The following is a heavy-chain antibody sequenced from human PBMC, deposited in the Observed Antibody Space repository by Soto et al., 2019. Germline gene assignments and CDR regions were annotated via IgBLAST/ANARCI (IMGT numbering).Heavy chain of an antibody. V-gene: IGHV3-48*02. CDR2: ISSSSSTI. CDR1: GFTFSSYS. Sequence: GGSLRLSCAASGFTFSSYSMNWVRQAPGKGLEWVSYISSSSSTIYYADSVKGRFTISRDNAKNSLYLQMNSLRDEDTAVYYCARDTKQYYDFWSGYAKCDYWGQGTLVTVSS. CDR3: ARDTKQYYDFWSGYAKCDY. J-gene: IGHJ4*02. D-gene: IGHD3-3*01.